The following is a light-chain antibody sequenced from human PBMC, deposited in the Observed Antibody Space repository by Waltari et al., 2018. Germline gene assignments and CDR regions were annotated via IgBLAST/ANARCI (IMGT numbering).Light chain of an antibody. CDR3: QQYHNWPPWT. V-gene: IGKV3-15*01. Sequence: EIVMTQSPATLSVSPGEGATLSCRASQSISSNLAWYQQKPGQTPRLLLYGASTRAGGVPARFSGSASGTEFTLTISSLQSEDFAVYYCQQYHNWPPWTFGQGTKAEI. CDR2: GAS. J-gene: IGKJ1*01. CDR1: QSISSN.